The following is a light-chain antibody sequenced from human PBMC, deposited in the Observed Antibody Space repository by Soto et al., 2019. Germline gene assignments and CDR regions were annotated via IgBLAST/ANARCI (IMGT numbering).Light chain of an antibody. CDR3: QQRSNWPPSIT. Sequence: EIVLTQSPATLSLSPGEKATLSCRASQIVSSYLAWYQQNPGLAPRLLIYDASIRATGIPAWFSGSGSGTDFTLTISSLEPEDFAVYYCQQRSNWPPSITFGQGTRLEIK. CDR1: QIVSSY. J-gene: IGKJ5*01. V-gene: IGKV3-11*01. CDR2: DAS.